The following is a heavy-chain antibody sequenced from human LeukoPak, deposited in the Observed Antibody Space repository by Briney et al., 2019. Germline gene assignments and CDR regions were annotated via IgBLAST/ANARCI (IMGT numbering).Heavy chain of an antibody. Sequence: GGSLRLSCAASGFTVSSNYMSWVRQAPGKGLEWVSSITTSSTYTFYADSVKGRSTISRDNAKNSLYLQMNSLRAEDTAVYYCARDPYSGSYGDSYYYYMDVWGKGTTVTISS. D-gene: IGHD1-26*01. CDR2: ITTSSTYT. CDR3: ARDPYSGSYGDSYYYYMDV. V-gene: IGHV3-21*01. CDR1: GFTVSSNY. J-gene: IGHJ6*03.